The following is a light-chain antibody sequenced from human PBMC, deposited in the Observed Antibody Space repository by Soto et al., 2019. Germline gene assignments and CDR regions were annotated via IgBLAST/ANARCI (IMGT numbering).Light chain of an antibody. Sequence: EIVLTQSPGTLSLSPGERATLSCRASQSVSNNYLAWYQQKPGQAPRLLIYGASNRAIGIPERVSGSGTGTHFNLNISRLDPEDFAVYYWQQYGSSGTFGQGTKVEIK. CDR2: GAS. J-gene: IGKJ1*01. CDR1: QSVSNNY. V-gene: IGKV3-20*01. CDR3: QQYGSSGT.